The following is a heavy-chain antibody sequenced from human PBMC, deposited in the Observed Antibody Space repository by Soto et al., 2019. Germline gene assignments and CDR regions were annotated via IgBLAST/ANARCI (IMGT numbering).Heavy chain of an antibody. CDR1: GGSISSYY. CDR2: IYYSGST. V-gene: IGHV4-59*12. CDR3: ARRYYYGSGSYYSASYYYYGMDV. J-gene: IGHJ6*02. D-gene: IGHD3-10*01. Sequence: SETLSLTCTVSGGSISSYYWSWIRQPPGKGLEWIGYIYYSGSTYYNPSLKSRVTISIDTSKNQFSLRLSSMTAADTAVYYCARRYYYGSGSYYSASYYYYGMDVWGQGTTVTAP.